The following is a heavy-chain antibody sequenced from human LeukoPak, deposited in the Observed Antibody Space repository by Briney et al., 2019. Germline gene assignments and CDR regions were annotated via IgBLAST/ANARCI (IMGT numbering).Heavy chain of an antibody. J-gene: IGHJ4*02. CDR3: AMFSMVRGVFDY. D-gene: IGHD3-10*01. CDR1: GYSISSGYY. Sequence: SETLSPTCTVSGYSISSGYYWGWIRQPPGKGLEWIGSIYHSGSTYYNPSLKSRVTISVDTSKNQFSLKLSSVTAADTAVYYCAMFSMVRGVFDYWGQGTLVTVSS. V-gene: IGHV4-38-2*02. CDR2: IYHSGST.